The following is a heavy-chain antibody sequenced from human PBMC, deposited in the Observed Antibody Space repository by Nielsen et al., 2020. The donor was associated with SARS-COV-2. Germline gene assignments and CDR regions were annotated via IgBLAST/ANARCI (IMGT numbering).Heavy chain of an antibody. V-gene: IGHV3-7*03. CDR3: ARDNARGFDS. CDR2: IKDDGRQK. J-gene: IGHJ4*02. Sequence: GESLKISCAASGFTFSSYWMTWVRQAPGKGLEWVANIKDDGRQKYYVDSVKGRFTISRDNTKNSLYFQMNSLRAEDTAVYYCARDNARGFDSWGQGTLVTVPS. D-gene: IGHD2-8*01. CDR1: GFTFSSYW.